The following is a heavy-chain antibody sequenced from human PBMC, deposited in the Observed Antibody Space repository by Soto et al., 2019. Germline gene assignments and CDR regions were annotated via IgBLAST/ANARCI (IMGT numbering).Heavy chain of an antibody. D-gene: IGHD3-10*01. CDR2: ISSSGRYT. CDR3: ARVPVSMVRGYGMDV. CDR1: GFTFNDYY. Sequence: QVQLVESGGGLVKPGGSLRLSCAASGFTFNDYYMSWVRQAPGKGLEWVSYISSSGRYTKYGDSVKDRFTISRDNAKNSLYLQMSSLRVEDTAVYYCARVPVSMVRGYGMDVWGQGTTVTVSS. V-gene: IGHV3-11*06. J-gene: IGHJ6*02.